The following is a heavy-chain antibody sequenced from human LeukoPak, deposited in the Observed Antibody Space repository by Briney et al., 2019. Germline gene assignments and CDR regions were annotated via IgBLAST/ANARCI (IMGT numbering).Heavy chain of an antibody. Sequence: PGGSLRLSCAASGFTFSSYWMSWVRQAPGKGLEWVANIKQDGSEKYYVDSMKGRFTISRDNAKNSLYLQMNSLRAEGTAVYYCAREGVTTRANWFDPWGQGTLVTVSS. CDR1: GFTFSSYW. CDR2: IKQDGSEK. D-gene: IGHD4-17*01. CDR3: AREGVTTRANWFDP. J-gene: IGHJ5*02. V-gene: IGHV3-7*05.